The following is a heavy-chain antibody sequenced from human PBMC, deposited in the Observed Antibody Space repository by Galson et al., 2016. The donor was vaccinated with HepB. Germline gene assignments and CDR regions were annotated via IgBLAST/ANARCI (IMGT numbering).Heavy chain of an antibody. CDR1: GGPISSRSYY. D-gene: IGHD2-21*02. J-gene: IGHJ5*02. Sequence: TLSLTCTVSGGPISSRSYYWGWIRQPPGKGLEWIGSIYYGGRTSYIPSLKSRVTISVDTSKTQFSLKMNSVTATDTAVYYCTRLPYVTTIGFDWFDPWGQGALVTVSS. CDR2: IYYGGRT. CDR3: TRLPYVTTIGFDWFDP. V-gene: IGHV4-39*01.